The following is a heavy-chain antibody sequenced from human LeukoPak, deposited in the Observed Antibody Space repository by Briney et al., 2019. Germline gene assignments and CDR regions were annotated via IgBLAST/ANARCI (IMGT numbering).Heavy chain of an antibody. CDR3: ARVSDGYYYDSSGYRYYFDY. D-gene: IGHD3-22*01. J-gene: IGHJ4*02. Sequence: SETLSLTCTVSGGSISSSSYYWGWIRQPPGKGLEWIGSIYYSGSTYYNPSLKSRVTISVDTSNNQFSLKLTSVTAADTAVYYCARVSDGYYYDSSGYRYYFDYWGQGTLVTVSS. CDR1: GGSISSSSYY. CDR2: IYYSGST. V-gene: IGHV4-39*07.